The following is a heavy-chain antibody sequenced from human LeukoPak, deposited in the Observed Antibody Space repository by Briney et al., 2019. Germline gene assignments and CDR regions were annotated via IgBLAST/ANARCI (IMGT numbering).Heavy chain of an antibody. Sequence: GRSLRLSCAASGFTFSIYGMHWVRQAPGKGLEWVAVISYDGSNIYYADSVKGRFTISRDNSKNTLYLQKNSLRAEDTAVDYCAKDKGVVVVAATSYFDYWGQGTLVTVSS. CDR1: GFTFSIYG. J-gene: IGHJ4*02. CDR2: ISYDGSNI. CDR3: AKDKGVVVVAATSYFDY. V-gene: IGHV3-30*18. D-gene: IGHD2-15*01.